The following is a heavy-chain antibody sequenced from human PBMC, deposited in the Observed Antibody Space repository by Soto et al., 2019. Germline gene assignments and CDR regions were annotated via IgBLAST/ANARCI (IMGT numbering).Heavy chain of an antibody. Sequence: QVQLMQSGAEVKKPGASVKVSCKASGYTFTSSYIHWVRQAPGQGLDWMGIINPSGGSASYARKFQGRVALTRDTSTSTVYMEVSSLTSEDTAVYYCARDVNFSITFHYYGMDVWGQGTTVTVSS. V-gene: IGHV1-46*01. J-gene: IGHJ6*02. D-gene: IGHD3-3*02. CDR3: ARDVNFSITFHYYGMDV. CDR2: INPSGGSA. CDR1: GYTFTSSY.